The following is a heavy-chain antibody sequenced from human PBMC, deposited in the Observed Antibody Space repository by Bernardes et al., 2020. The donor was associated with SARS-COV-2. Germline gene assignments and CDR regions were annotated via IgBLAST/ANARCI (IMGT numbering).Heavy chain of an antibody. CDR2: ISAYNGNT. J-gene: IGHJ4*02. CDR1: GYTFTSYG. Sequence: ASVKVSCKASGYTFTSYGISWVRQAPGQGLEWMGWISAYNGNTNYAQKLQGRVTMTTDTSTSTAYMELRSLRSDDTAVYYCARDREYSSGWYSPMNPNRYFDYWGQGTLVTVSS. CDR3: ARDREYSSGWYSPMNPNRYFDY. D-gene: IGHD6-19*01. V-gene: IGHV1-18*04.